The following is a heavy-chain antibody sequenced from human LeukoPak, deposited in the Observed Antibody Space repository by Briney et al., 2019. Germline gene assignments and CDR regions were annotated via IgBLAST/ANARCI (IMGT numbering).Heavy chain of an antibody. CDR1: GYTFTSYD. J-gene: IGHJ4*02. CDR3: ARCYAVYRKVVLGY. V-gene: IGHV1-8*01. D-gene: IGHD2-2*01. Sequence: ASVKVSCKASGYTFTSYDINWVRQATGQGLEWMGWMNPNSGNTGYAQKFQGRVTMTRNTSISTAYMELSSLRSEDTAVYYCARCYAVYRKVVLGYWGQGTLVTVSS. CDR2: MNPNSGNT.